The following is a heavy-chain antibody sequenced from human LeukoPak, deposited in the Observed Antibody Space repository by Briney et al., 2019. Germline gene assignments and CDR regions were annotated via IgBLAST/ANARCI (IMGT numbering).Heavy chain of an antibody. Sequence: ASVKVSCKASGGIFSSYTFNWVRQAPGQGLEWMGRAIPILGIATYAQKFQGRITITADKSTSTAYMELRSLRSDDTAVYYCARGSRYTMVRGVIRSHAFDIWGQGTMVTVSS. V-gene: IGHV1-69*02. CDR2: AIPILGIA. D-gene: IGHD3-10*01. CDR3: ARGSRYTMVRGVIRSHAFDI. CDR1: GGIFSSYT. J-gene: IGHJ3*02.